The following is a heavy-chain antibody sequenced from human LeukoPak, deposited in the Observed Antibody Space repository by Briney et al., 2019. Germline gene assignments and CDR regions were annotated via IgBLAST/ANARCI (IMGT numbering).Heavy chain of an antibody. CDR1: GFTFSDYY. CDR3: AREGSGSYYDYFDY. J-gene: IGHJ4*02. V-gene: IGHV3-11*05. Sequence: GGSLRLSCAASGFTFSDYYMSWIRQAPGKGLEWVSYISSSSSYTNYADSVEGRFTISRDNAKNSLYLQMNSLRAEDTAVYYCAREGSGSYYDYFDYWGQGTLVTVSS. CDR2: ISSSSSYT. D-gene: IGHD3-10*01.